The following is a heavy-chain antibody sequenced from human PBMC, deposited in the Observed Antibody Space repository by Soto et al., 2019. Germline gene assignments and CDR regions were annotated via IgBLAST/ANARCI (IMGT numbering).Heavy chain of an antibody. J-gene: IGHJ4*02. CDR1: GYTFTGYY. V-gene: IGHV1-46*01. CDR3: ARGPGGYGYVFFDY. CDR2: INPNSGRT. D-gene: IGHD5-18*01. Sequence: ASVKVSCKASGYTFTGYYMHWLRQAPGQGLERMGRINPNSGRTRYVQKFQGRVTITRDTSTSTVYMELSSLRSEDTAVYYCARGPGGYGYVFFDYWGQGTLVTVSS.